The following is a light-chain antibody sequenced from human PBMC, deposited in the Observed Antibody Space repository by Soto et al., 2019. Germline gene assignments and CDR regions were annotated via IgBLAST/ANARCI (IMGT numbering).Light chain of an antibody. CDR2: GAS. CDR1: QSVTSNY. Sequence: EIVLTQSPGAVSLSPGERATLSCRASQSVTSNYLAWYQQKPGQAPRLLIYGASTRATGIPDRFSGSGSGTDFTLTISRLEPEDFAVYYCHQYGSSPRTFGQGTKVDIK. J-gene: IGKJ1*01. V-gene: IGKV3-20*01. CDR3: HQYGSSPRT.